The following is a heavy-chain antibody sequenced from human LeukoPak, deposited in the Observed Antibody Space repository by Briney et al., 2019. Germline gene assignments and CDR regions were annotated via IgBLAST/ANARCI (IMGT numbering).Heavy chain of an antibody. D-gene: IGHD3-10*01. J-gene: IGHJ6*02. Sequence: ASVTVSCTASGYTFTSYGISWVRQAPGQGLEWMGWISAYNGNTNYAQKLQGRVTMTTDTSTSTAYMELRSLRSDDTAVYYCARDVRGAAYYYYGMDVWGQGTTVTVSS. CDR1: GYTFTSYG. CDR2: ISAYNGNT. CDR3: ARDVRGAAYYYYGMDV. V-gene: IGHV1-18*01.